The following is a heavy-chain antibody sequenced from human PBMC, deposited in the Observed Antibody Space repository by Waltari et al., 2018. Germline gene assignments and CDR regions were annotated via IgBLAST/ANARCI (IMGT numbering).Heavy chain of an antibody. CDR2: INSDGSST. Sequence: EVQLVESGGGLVKPGGSLRLSCAASGFTFSSYWMHWVRQAPGKGLVWVSRINSDGSSTSYADSVKGRFTISRDNAKNTLYLQMNSLRAEDTAVYYCARDLYGLIFYYYYGMDVWGQGTTVTVSS. J-gene: IGHJ6*02. CDR3: ARDLYGLIFYYYYGMDV. D-gene: IGHD4-17*01. V-gene: IGHV3-74*01. CDR1: GFTFSSYW.